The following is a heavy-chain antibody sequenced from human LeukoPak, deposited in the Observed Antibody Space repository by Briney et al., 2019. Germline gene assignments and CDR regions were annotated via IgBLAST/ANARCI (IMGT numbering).Heavy chain of an antibody. CDR3: ARDAGVGPTGGFYFDY. D-gene: IGHD7-27*01. J-gene: IGHJ4*02. Sequence: GGSLRLSCAASGFTVSNNYMSWVRQAPGKGLEWVSVIYSGGSTYYADSVKGRFTISRDNARNSLYLQMNSLRAEDTAVYYCARDAGVGPTGGFYFDYWGQGTLVTVSS. CDR1: GFTVSNNY. CDR2: IYSGGST. V-gene: IGHV3-53*01.